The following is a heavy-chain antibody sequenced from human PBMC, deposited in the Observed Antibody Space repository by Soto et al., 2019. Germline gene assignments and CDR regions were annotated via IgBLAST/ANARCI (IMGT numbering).Heavy chain of an antibody. J-gene: IGHJ3*02. CDR2: ISSSSGYI. CDR1: GFTFSSYN. CDR3: ARDHPGDCRGGSCQTYAFDM. D-gene: IGHD2-15*01. V-gene: IGHV3-21*01. Sequence: GGSLRLSCAASGFTFSSYNMNWVRQAPGKGLEWVSSISSSSGYIYYADSVRGRFTISRDNAKNSLYLQVNSLRADDTAVYYCARDHPGDCRGGSCQTYAFDMWGQGTMVTVSS.